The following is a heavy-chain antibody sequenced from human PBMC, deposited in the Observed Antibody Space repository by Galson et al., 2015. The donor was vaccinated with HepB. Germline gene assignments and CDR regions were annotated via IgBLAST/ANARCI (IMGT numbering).Heavy chain of an antibody. Sequence: PALVKPTQTLTLTCTVSGFSLSNARMGVSWIRQPPGKALEWLAHIFSNDEKSYSTSLKSRLTISKDTSKSQVVLTMTNMDPVDTATYYCARILSRPYYDFWSGYLGANWFDPWGQGTLVTVSS. CDR3: ARILSRPYYDFWSGYLGANWFDP. CDR2: IFSNDEK. D-gene: IGHD3-3*01. J-gene: IGHJ5*02. CDR1: GFSLSNARMG. V-gene: IGHV2-26*01.